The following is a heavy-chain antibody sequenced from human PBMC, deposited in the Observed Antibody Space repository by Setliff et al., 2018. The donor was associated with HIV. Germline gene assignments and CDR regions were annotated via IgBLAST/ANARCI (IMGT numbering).Heavy chain of an antibody. CDR2: IGSSNHGI. CDR3: AKVFVFGIDAFDI. J-gene: IGHJ3*02. Sequence: GGSLRLSCAASGFNFRSYGMTWVRQAPGKGLDWVAHIGSSNHGIHYTASVQGRFTVSRDNANNLLFLQMNNLRVEDTAVYYCAKVFVFGIDAFDIWGQGTMVTVSS. CDR1: GFNFRSYG. D-gene: IGHD3-10*02. V-gene: IGHV3-48*04.